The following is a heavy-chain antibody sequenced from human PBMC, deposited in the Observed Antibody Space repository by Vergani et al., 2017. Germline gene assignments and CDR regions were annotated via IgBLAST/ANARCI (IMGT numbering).Heavy chain of an antibody. Sequence: QVQLVESGGGVVQPGRSLRLSCAASGFTFSSYAMHWVRQAPGKGLEWVAVISYDGSNKYSADSVKGRFTISRDNSKNTLYLQMNSLRAEDTAVYYWARDPGGIWFGELLTYGMDGGGEGTTVTVSA. CDR2: ISYDGSNK. D-gene: IGHD3-10*01. J-gene: IGHJ6*04. V-gene: IGHV3-30*01. CDR3: ARDPGGIWFGELLTYGMDG. CDR1: GFTFSSYA.